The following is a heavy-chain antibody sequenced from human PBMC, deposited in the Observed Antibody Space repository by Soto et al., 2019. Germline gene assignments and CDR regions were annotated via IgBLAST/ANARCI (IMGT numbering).Heavy chain of an antibody. D-gene: IGHD3-16*01. V-gene: IGHV4-34*01. CDR1: GGSFSGYY. Sequence: SETLSLTCAVYGGSFSGYYWSWIRQPPGKGLEWIGEINHSGSTNYNPSLKSRVTISVDTSKNQFSLKLSSVTAADTAVYYCASRAGQLRFGGSDYWGQGTLVTSPQ. CDR3: ASRAGQLRFGGSDY. CDR2: INHSGST. J-gene: IGHJ4*02.